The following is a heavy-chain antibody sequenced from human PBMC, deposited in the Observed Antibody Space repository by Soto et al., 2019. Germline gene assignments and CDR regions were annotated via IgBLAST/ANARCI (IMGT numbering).Heavy chain of an antibody. CDR3: ARDRSGYDRISYYYYGMDV. D-gene: IGHD5-12*01. CDR2: ISYDGSNK. Sequence: QVQLVESGGGVVQPGRSLRLSCAASGFTFSSYAMHWVRQAPGKGLEWVAVISYDGSNKYYADSVKGRFTISRDNSTNTLYLQMNSLRAEDTAVYYCARDRSGYDRISYYYYGMDVWGQGTTVTVSS. J-gene: IGHJ6*02. V-gene: IGHV3-30-3*01. CDR1: GFTFSSYA.